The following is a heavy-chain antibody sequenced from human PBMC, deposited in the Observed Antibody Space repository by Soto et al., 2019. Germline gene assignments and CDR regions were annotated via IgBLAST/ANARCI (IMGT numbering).Heavy chain of an antibody. CDR2: INPSSASA. Sequence: EASVKVSCKASSGYPFTNYYMHWVRQAPGQGLEWVGIINPSSASASYAQKFQDRVTMTRDTSTSTVYMELSSLRFEDTAVYYCARGLGDSFNPFLDYWGQGSLVTVSS. V-gene: IGHV1-46*01. D-gene: IGHD2-21*01. CDR1: GYPFTNYY. CDR3: ARGLGDSFNPFLDY. J-gene: IGHJ4*02.